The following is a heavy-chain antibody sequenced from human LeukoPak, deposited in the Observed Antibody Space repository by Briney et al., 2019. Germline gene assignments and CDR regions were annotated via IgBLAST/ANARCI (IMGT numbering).Heavy chain of an antibody. CDR1: GFTFSDYY. J-gene: IGHJ4*02. D-gene: IGHD3-16*01. CDR2: ISSSGSTI. Sequence: GGSLRLSCAASGFTFSDYYMSWIRQAPGKGLEWVSYISSSGSTIYYADSVEGRFTISRDNAKNSLYLQMNSLRAEDTAVYYCARDLYDYVWGSPIIGYWGQGTLVTVSS. CDR3: ARDLYDYVWGSPIIGY. V-gene: IGHV3-11*04.